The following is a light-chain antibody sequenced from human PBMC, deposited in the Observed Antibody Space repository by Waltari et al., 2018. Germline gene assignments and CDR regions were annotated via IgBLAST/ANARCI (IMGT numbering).Light chain of an antibody. V-gene: IGKV1-27*01. CDR3: QKYYSALLT. J-gene: IGKJ4*01. CDR2: GGS. CDR1: HDISNY. Sequence: DIQLTQSPSSLSASVGERVIITCRASHDISNYLAWYEQKPGKVPKLLISGGSILQSGVPSRFSGSGSGTDFTLTISSLQPEDAATYYCQKYYSALLTFGGGTRVEIK.